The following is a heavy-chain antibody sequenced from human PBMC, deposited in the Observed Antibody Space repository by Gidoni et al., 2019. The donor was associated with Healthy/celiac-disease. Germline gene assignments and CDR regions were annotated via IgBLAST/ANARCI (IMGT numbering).Heavy chain of an antibody. V-gene: IGHV1-69*12. Sequence: QALLVQSGAEVQQPGSSVTVSCMASGVTCSSYAIRWVRQAPGQELEWMGGIIPIFSTANYEQEFQGRVTITADESTSTAYMERSSLRSEDTAVYYCASGGWHNIWFDPWGQGTLVTVSS. CDR1: GVTCSSYA. CDR3: ASGGWHNIWFDP. J-gene: IGHJ5*02. CDR2: IIPIFSTA. D-gene: IGHD6-19*01.